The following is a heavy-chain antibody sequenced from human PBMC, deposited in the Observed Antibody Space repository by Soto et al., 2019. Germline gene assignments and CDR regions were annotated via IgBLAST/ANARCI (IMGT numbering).Heavy chain of an antibody. J-gene: IGHJ4*02. CDR1: GGSMSSYY. Sequence: SETLSLTCTVSGGSMSSYYWTWLRQSPGRGLEWIGYISYSGSTYYNPSLKGRVTISVDTSENQFSLKLSSVTAADTAVYFCARQDDKYGSTSWGPGTLVTVFS. CDR3: ARQDDKYGSTS. CDR2: ISYSGST. V-gene: IGHV4-59*08. D-gene: IGHD3-10*01.